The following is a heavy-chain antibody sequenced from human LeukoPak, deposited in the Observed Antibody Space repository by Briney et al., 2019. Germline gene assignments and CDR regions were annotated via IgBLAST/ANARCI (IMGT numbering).Heavy chain of an antibody. J-gene: IGHJ3*02. CDR3: ANPPVPTNEVTVAFDI. CDR2: IKIEIDGGTT. V-gene: IGHV3-15*01. Sequence: GGSLRLSCEVSGFTFSNAYMSWDRQAPGRGLEWVGHIKIEIDGGTTDYAAPVKGRFTISRDDSKNTLYLEMNSLKIEDTAVYYCANPPVPTNEVTVAFDIWGQGTMVTVSS. CDR1: GFTFSNAY. D-gene: IGHD4-11*01.